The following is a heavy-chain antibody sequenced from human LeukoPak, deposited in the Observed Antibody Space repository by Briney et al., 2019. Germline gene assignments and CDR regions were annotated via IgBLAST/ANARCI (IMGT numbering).Heavy chain of an antibody. CDR3: ARGGSSWSHNWFDP. CDR2: INHSGST. V-gene: IGHV4-39*07. J-gene: IGHJ5*02. D-gene: IGHD6-13*01. CDR1: GGSISSSSYY. Sequence: SETLSLTCTVSGGSISSSSYYWGWIRQPPGKGLEWIGEINHSGSTNYNPSLKSRVTISVDTSKNQFSLKLSSVTAADTAVYYCARGGSSWSHNWFDPWGQGTLVTVSS.